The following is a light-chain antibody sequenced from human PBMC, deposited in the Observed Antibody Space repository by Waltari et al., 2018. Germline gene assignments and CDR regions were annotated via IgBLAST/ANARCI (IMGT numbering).Light chain of an antibody. CDR2: TNN. CDR1: SSAIGTNT. J-gene: IGLJ3*02. Sequence: QSVLTQPPSSSGTPGQRVTISCSGTSSAIGTNTVNWYQQFPGTAPKLLIHTNNQRPSGVPDRFSGSKSGTSGSLAISGLQSEDEADYYCAAWDDSLNGWVFGGGTELTVL. CDR3: AAWDDSLNGWV. V-gene: IGLV1-44*01.